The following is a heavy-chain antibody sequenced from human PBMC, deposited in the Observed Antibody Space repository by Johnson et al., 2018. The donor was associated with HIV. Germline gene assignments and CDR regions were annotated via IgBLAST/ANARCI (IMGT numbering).Heavy chain of an antibody. CDR1: GFTFRSYW. J-gene: IGHJ3*02. CDR2: IKQHGSEK. CDR3: ARVRTGDSSGYHDAFDI. V-gene: IGHV3-7*05. Sequence: VQLVESGGGLVQPGGSLRLSCAASGFTFRSYWMSWVRQAPGKGLEWVANIKQHGSEKYYVDSVKGRFTISRDNARNSMYLQMNSRRVEDTALYYCARVRTGDSSGYHDAFDIWGQGTMVTVSS. D-gene: IGHD3-22*01.